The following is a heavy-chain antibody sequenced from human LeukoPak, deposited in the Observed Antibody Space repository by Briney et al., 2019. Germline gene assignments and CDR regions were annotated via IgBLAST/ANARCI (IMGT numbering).Heavy chain of an antibody. D-gene: IGHD5-18*01. V-gene: IGHV4-59*01. J-gene: IGHJ4*02. CDR3: ARTYSYGCGIYFDY. CDR1: GGSISSYY. Sequence: PSETLSLTCTVSGGSISSYYWSWIRQPPGKGLEWIGYIYYSGSTNYNPSLKSRVTISVDTSKNQFSLTLSSVTAADTAVYYCARTYSYGCGIYFDYWGQGTLVTVSS. CDR2: IYYSGST.